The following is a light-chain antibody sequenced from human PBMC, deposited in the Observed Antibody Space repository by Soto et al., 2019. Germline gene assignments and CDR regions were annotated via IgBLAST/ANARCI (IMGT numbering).Light chain of an antibody. CDR2: EVT. J-gene: IGLJ3*02. CDR1: SSDIGAYNH. V-gene: IGLV2-14*01. Sequence: QSVLTQPASVSGSPGQSITISCTVTSSDIGAYNHVSWYQQYPGKAPTLMIYEVTNRPSGVSSRFSGSKSGNTASLTISGLQDEDEGDYYCSSYTTSDTWVFGGGTKVTVL. CDR3: SSYTTSDTWV.